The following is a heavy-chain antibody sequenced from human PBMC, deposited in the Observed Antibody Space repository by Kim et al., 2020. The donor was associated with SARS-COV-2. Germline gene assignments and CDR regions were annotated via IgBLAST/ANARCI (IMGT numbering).Heavy chain of an antibody. V-gene: IGHV3-30*07. D-gene: IGHD5-18*01. Sequence: KGRFTISRDNSKNTLYLQMNSRRAEDTAVYYCARVRQLWLRGPYYYGMDVWGQGTTVTVSS. CDR3: ARVRQLWLRGPYYYGMDV. J-gene: IGHJ6*02.